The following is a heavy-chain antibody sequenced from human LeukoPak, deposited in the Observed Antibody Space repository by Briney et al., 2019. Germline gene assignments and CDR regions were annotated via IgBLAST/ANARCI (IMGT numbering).Heavy chain of an antibody. CDR3: AFAPALLLWFGGLLG. D-gene: IGHD3-10*01. CDR2: ISAYNGKT. V-gene: IGHV1-18*04. CDR1: GYTFTSYG. J-gene: IGHJ4*02. Sequence: ASVKVSCKASGYTFTSYGISWVRQAPGQGLEWVGWISAYNGKTNYAQKLQGRVTMTTDTSTSTAYMEPRSLRSDDTAVYYCAFAPALLLWFGGLLGWGQGTLVTVSS.